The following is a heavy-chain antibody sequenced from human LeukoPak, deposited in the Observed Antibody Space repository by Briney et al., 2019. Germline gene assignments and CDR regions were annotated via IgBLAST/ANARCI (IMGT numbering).Heavy chain of an antibody. CDR3: ARRSSYLPRAWLKRGYYFDY. D-gene: IGHD5-12*01. CDR1: GFTFSSYE. CDR2: ISSSGSTI. V-gene: IGHV3-48*03. J-gene: IGHJ4*02. Sequence: GGSLRLSCAASGFTFSSYEMNWVRQAPGKGLEWVSYISSSGSTIYYADSVKGRFTISRDNAKNSLYLQMNSRRAEDTAVYYCARRSSYLPRAWLKRGYYFDYWGQGTLVTVSS.